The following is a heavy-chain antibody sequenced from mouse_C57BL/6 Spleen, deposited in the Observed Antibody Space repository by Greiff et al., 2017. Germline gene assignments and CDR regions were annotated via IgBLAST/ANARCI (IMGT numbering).Heavy chain of an antibody. V-gene: IGHV5-4*01. CDR1: GFTFSSYA. D-gene: IGHD2-1*01. CDR2: ISDGGSYT. CDR3: ARDQGKDYAMDY. Sequence: EVKLVESGGGLVKPGGSLKLSCAASGFTFSSYAMSWVRQTPEKRLEWVATISDGGSYTYYPDNVKGRFTISRDNDKNNQYLQMSHLKSEDTAMYYCARDQGKDYAMDYWGQGTSVTVSS. J-gene: IGHJ4*01.